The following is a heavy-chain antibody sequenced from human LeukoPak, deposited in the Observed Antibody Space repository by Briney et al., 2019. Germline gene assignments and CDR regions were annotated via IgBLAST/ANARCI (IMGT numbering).Heavy chain of an antibody. Sequence: SGATLVKLTQTLTLTCNLSRFLLSPSGMGVGWIRQLPGKSLKWLALIYWDDDKLYSPSLKSRLTVTKDTSKTQVVLTMTNVDPVDTATYYCAHRGHTYAFDPWGQGTLVTVSS. CDR2: IYWDDDK. CDR1: RFLLSPSGMG. V-gene: IGHV2-5*02. D-gene: IGHD5-18*01. J-gene: IGHJ5*02. CDR3: AHRGHTYAFDP.